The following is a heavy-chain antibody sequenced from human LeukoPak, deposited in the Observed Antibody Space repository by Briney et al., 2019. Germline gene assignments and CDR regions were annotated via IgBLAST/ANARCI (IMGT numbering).Heavy chain of an antibody. CDR3: ARFYGNAPDDIFSYYRDV. CDR2: IYTSGST. CDR1: GGSISSGSYY. Sequence: SETLSLTCTVSGGSISSGSYYWSWIRQPAGKGLEWIGRIYTSGSTNYNPSLKSRVTISVDTSKNQFSLKLSSVTAAATAVYYWARFYGNAPDDIFSYYRDVGGKGTTVTVP. D-gene: IGHD3-9*01. V-gene: IGHV4-61*02. J-gene: IGHJ6*03.